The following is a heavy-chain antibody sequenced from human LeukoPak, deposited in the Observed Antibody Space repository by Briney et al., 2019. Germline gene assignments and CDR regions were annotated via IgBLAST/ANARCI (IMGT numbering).Heavy chain of an antibody. J-gene: IGHJ4*02. V-gene: IGHV1-3*01. CDR3: TRGRWSATTASYYLDF. D-gene: IGHD2-15*01. CDR1: EYTFTEYA. CDR2: ISAGNGNT. Sequence: ASVKVSCKASEYTFTEYAVNWVRQAPGQRLEWMGWISAGNGNTKYAQKFQGRLTITRDTSASTAYMELSSLTFEDTAVYYCTRGRWSATTASYYLDFWGQGTLVTVSS.